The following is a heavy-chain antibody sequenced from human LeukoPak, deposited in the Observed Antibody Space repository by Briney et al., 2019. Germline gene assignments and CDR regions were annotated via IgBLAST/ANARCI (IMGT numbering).Heavy chain of an antibody. D-gene: IGHD6-13*01. J-gene: IGHJ4*02. V-gene: IGHV3-20*03. Sequence: YADSVKGRFTISRDNAKNSVYLQISSLRAEDTALYYCARGPAATDVYYFDYWGQGTLVTVSS. CDR3: ARGPAATDVYYFDY.